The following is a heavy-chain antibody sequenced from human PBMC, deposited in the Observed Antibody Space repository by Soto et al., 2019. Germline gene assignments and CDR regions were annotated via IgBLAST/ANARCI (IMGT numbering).Heavy chain of an antibody. Sequence: EVQLVESGGGLVQPGGSLRLSCAASGFTFSSYWMHWVRQAPGKGLEWVSRIESDSSSTNYVDSVKGRFTISRDNAKNTLKLQMNSLRDEDTAVYYCARDYYTRLGHCSGGVCPLDYWGQGTLVTVSS. V-gene: IGHV3-74*01. D-gene: IGHD2-8*02. CDR1: GFTFSSYW. J-gene: IGHJ4*02. CDR2: IESDSSST. CDR3: ARDYYTRLGHCSGGVCPLDY.